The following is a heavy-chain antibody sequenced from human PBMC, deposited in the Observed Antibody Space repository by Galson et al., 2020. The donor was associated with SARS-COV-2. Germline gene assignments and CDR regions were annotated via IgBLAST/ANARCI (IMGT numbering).Heavy chain of an antibody. CDR2: INHSGVT. D-gene: IGHD3-3*01. CDR3: ARGFFGVFIIPYYDYDMDV. V-gene: IGHV4-34*01. J-gene: IGHJ6*03. Sequence: SETLSLTCAVYGGSFSDYYWTWIRQSPGKGLECIGEINHSGVTKYNPSLKSRVTMSVDTSKNQFSLKLTSVTAADTAVYYCARGFFGVFIIPYYDYDMDVWGKGTTVTGSS. CDR1: GGSFSDYY.